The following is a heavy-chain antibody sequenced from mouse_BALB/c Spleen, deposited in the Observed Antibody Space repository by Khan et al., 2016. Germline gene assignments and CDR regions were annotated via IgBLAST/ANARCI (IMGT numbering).Heavy chain of an antibody. Sequence: EVQLQESGPSLVKPSQTLSLTCSVTGDSITSGYWNWIRKFPGNKFEYMGYISYSGTTYYNPSLKSRISITRDTSKNQFYLQLYSVTAEDTATYYCSTYDGYFFEYWGQGTTLTVSS. D-gene: IGHD2-3*01. CDR2: ISYSGTT. J-gene: IGHJ2*01. V-gene: IGHV3-8*02. CDR1: GDSITSGY. CDR3: STYDGYFFEY.